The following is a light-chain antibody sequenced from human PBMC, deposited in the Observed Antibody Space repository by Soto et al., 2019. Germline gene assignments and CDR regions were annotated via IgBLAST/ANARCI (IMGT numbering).Light chain of an antibody. V-gene: IGKV3-15*01. Sequence: ELVMTQSPATLSVSPVERATLSCMASQSFSSNVAWYQQKPGQAPRLLPYGASTRATGTPARFSGGGSGADYFLTISSLQSEDFAVYYCQQYHDWPLITFGQGTRLEIK. J-gene: IGKJ5*01. CDR3: QQYHDWPLIT. CDR1: QSFSSN. CDR2: GAS.